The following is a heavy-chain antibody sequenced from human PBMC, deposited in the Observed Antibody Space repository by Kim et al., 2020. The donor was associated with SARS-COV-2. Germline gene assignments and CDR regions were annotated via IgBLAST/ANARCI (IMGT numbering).Heavy chain of an antibody. CDR1: GFTFSSYA. CDR3: ARDIRNAEVAAN. CDR2: ISGSGGST. D-gene: IGHD5-12*01. Sequence: GGSLRLSCAASGFTFSSYAMSWVRQAPGKGLEWVSAISGSGGSTYYADSVKGRFTISRDNSKNTLYLQMNSLRAEDTAVYYCARDIRNAEVAANWGQGTLVTVSS. J-gene: IGHJ4*02. V-gene: IGHV3-23*01.